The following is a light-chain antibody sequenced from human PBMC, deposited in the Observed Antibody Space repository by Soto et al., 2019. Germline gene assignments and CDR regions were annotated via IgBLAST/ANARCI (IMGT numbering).Light chain of an antibody. V-gene: IGLV1-40*01. CDR1: SSNIGAGYD. CDR3: QSYDSSLSGNVV. CDR2: GNS. Sequence: QLVLTQPPSVSGAPGQSDTISCTGSSSNIGAGYDVHWYQQLPGTAPKLLIYGNSNRPSGVPDRFSGSKSGTSASLAITGLQAEDEADYYCQSYDSSLSGNVVFGGGTKVTVL. J-gene: IGLJ2*01.